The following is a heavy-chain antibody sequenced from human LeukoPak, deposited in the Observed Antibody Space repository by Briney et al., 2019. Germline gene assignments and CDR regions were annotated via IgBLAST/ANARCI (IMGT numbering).Heavy chain of an antibody. CDR3: ARGYCSSTSCYRDAFDI. CDR1: GGTFSSYT. J-gene: IGHJ3*02. D-gene: IGHD2-2*01. CDR2: IIPILGIA. V-gene: IGHV1-69*02. Sequence: ASVKVSCKASGGTFSSYTISWVRQAPGQGLEWMRRIIPILGIANYAQKFQGRVTITADKSTSTAYMELSSLRSEDTAVYYCARGYCSSTSCYRDAFDIWGQGTMVTVSS.